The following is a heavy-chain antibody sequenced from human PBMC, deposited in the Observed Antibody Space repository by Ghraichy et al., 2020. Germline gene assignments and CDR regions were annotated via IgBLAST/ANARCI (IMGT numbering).Heavy chain of an antibody. D-gene: IGHD3-22*01. Sequence: ESLNISCTVSGGSISSSSYYWGWIRQPPGKGLEWIGSIYYSGSTYYNPSLKSRVTISVDTSKNQFSLKLSSVTAADTAVYYCARQYYDSSGYPDYWGQGTLVTVSS. CDR3: ARQYYDSSGYPDY. V-gene: IGHV4-39*01. J-gene: IGHJ4*02. CDR2: IYYSGST. CDR1: GGSISSSSYY.